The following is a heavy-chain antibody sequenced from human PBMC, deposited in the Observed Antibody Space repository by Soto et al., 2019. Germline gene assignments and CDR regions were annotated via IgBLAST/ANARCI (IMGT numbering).Heavy chain of an antibody. D-gene: IGHD3-10*01. Sequence: QVQLVESGGGLVKPGGSLRLSSAASGFIFSDYYMSWIRQAPGKGLEWVSYISGSGSIVYYADSMKGRFTISRDNAKNSVYLQMNSLRVDDTAVYYCARDRGLYYYGSGSPSDLWGQGVLVTVSS. J-gene: IGHJ5*02. V-gene: IGHV3-11*01. CDR1: GFIFSDYY. CDR3: ARDRGLYYYGSGSPSDL. CDR2: ISGSGSIV.